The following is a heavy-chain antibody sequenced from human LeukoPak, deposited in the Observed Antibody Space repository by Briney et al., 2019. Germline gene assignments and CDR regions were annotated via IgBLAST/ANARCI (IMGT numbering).Heavy chain of an antibody. V-gene: IGHV3-49*03. CDR3: TRDYDYVWGSYRYDSY. Sequence: GGSLRLSCTASGFTFGDYAMSWFRQAPGKGLEWVGFIRSKAYGGTTEHAASVKGRFTISRDDSKSIAYLQMNSLKTEDTAVYYCTRDYDYVWGSYRYDSYWGQGTLVTVPS. CDR1: GFTFGDYA. D-gene: IGHD3-16*02. CDR2: IRSKAYGGTT. J-gene: IGHJ4*02.